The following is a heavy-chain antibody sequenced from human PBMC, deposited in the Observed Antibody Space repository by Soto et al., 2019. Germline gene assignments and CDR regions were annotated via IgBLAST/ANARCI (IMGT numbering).Heavy chain of an antibody. D-gene: IGHD3-16*01. Sequence: QVQLVQSGAEVKKPGSSVKVSCKASGGTFSSYTISWVRQAPGQGLEWMGRIIPIPGIANYAQKFQGRVTITADKSTSTAYMELSSLRSEDTAVYYCARNTFYYYAMDVWGQGTTVTVSS. V-gene: IGHV1-69*02. CDR2: IIPIPGIA. J-gene: IGHJ6*02. CDR1: GGTFSSYT. CDR3: ARNTFYYYAMDV.